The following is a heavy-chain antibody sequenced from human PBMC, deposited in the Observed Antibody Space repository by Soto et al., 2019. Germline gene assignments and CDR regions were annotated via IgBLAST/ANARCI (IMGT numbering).Heavy chain of an antibody. Sequence: GGSLRLSCTASGFAFNDRWIHWVRQAPGKGLVWVSRIDGPASTTNYADSVKGRFTTSRDNAKNIAFLHMNSLTDEDTAVYYCARGGAMGVDYWGQGTLVTVSS. CDR3: ARGGAMGVDY. CDR2: IDGPASTT. V-gene: IGHV3-74*01. CDR1: GFAFNDRW. D-gene: IGHD1-26*01. J-gene: IGHJ4*02.